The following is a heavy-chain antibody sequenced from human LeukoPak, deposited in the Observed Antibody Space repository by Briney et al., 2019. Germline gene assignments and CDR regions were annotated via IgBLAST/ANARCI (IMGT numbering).Heavy chain of an antibody. D-gene: IGHD4-17*01. CDR3: TSRYGAKPGNYYYMDV. Sequence: GGSLRLSCAVSGFTLSNYSMNWVRQAPGKGLEWISYISGSGFTIHYADSVKGRFTISRDNAKNSLYLQMNSLRAEDTAVYYCTSRYGAKPGNYYYMDVWGKGTTVTVSS. CDR2: ISGSGFTI. J-gene: IGHJ6*03. V-gene: IGHV3-48*01. CDR1: GFTLSNYS.